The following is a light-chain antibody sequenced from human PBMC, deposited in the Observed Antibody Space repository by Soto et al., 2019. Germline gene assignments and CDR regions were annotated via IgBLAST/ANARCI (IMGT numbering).Light chain of an antibody. CDR1: RNFRNNY. J-gene: IGKJ1*01. CDR3: QQRSNWPRT. CDR2: DVS. Sequence: LSPGERATHSCRASRNFRNNYLAWYKHKPGKAPRLLIYDVSNRATGIPARFSGSGSWTDCTLPLSRLETEDVEVDYCQQRSNWPRTFGQGTKVDIK. V-gene: IGKV3D-20*02.